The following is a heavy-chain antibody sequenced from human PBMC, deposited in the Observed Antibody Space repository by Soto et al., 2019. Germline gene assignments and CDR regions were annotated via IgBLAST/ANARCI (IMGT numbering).Heavy chain of an antibody. CDR1: GFTFSSYG. CDR3: AKDWGYSGYDSSFDD. Sequence: GGSLRLSCAASGFTFSSYGMHWVRQAPGKGLEWVAVISYDGSNKYYADSVKGRFTISRDNSKNTLYLQMNSLRAEDTAVYYCAKDWGYSGYDSSFDDWGQGTLVTVSS. D-gene: IGHD5-12*01. V-gene: IGHV3-30*18. J-gene: IGHJ4*02. CDR2: ISYDGSNK.